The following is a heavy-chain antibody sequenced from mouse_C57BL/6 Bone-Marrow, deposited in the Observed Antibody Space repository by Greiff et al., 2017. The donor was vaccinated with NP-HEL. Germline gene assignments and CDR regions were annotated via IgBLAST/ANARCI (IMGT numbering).Heavy chain of an antibody. J-gene: IGHJ4*01. Sequence: EVLLVESGGGLVKPGGSLKLSCAASGFTFSSYAMSWVRQTPEQRLEWVATISDGGSYTYYPDNVKGRFTFSRDNAKTTLYLQMSHLKSEYTAMYDCARARLYQLRGYAMYYGGQGTSATVSS. V-gene: IGHV5-4*01. CDR2: ISDGGSYT. D-gene: IGHD2-12*01. CDR1: GFTFSSYA. CDR3: ARARLYQLRGYAMYY.